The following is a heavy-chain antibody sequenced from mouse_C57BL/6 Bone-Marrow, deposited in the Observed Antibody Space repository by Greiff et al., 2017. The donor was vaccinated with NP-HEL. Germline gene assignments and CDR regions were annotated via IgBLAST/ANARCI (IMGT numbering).Heavy chain of an antibody. CDR3: AKHGYYGSSYWYFDV. J-gene: IGHJ1*03. CDR1: GFSLTSYG. CDR2: IWGGGST. Sequence: VKVVESGPGLVAPSQSLSISCTVSGFSLTSYGVDWVSQPPGQGLEWLGVIWGGGSTNYNSAHMSRMSISKDNSKSQVFLKMNSLQTDDTAMYYCAKHGYYGSSYWYFDVWGTGTTVTVSS. V-gene: IGHV2-9*01. D-gene: IGHD1-1*01.